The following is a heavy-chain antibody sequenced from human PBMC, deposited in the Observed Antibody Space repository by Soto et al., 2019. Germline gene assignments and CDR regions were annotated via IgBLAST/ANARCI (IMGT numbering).Heavy chain of an antibody. V-gene: IGHV4-59*08. CDR3: ARRYSSSFDF. CDR1: GGSISSYY. J-gene: IGHJ4*02. D-gene: IGHD6-13*01. Sequence: QVQLQESGPGLVKPSETLSLTCTVSGGSISSYYWSWIRQPPGKGLEWIGYIYYSGSTNYNPSLXGXAXIXXDTPKTRFSLKLGSVTAADTAVYYCARRYSSSFDFWGQGTLVTVSS. CDR2: IYYSGST.